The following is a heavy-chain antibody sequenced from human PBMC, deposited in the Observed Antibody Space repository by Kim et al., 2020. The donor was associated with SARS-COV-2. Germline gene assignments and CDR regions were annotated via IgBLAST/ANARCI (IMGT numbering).Heavy chain of an antibody. V-gene: IGHV1-69*06. CDR2: IIPIFGTA. CDR3: ARDPNSVVAATQGGMDV. Sequence: SVKVSCKASGGTFSSYAISWVRQAPGQGLEWMGGIIPIFGTANYAQKFQGRVTITADKSTSTAYMELSSLRSEDTAVYYCARDPNSVVAATQGGMDVWGQGTTVTVSS. D-gene: IGHD2-15*01. J-gene: IGHJ6*02. CDR1: GGTFSSYA.